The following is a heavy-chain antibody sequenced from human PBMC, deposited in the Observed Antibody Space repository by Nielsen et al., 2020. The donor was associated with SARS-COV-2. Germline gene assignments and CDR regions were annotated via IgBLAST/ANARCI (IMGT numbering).Heavy chain of an antibody. CDR3: ARYYAGSAGTTFHAFDY. CDR1: GGTFSSYA. D-gene: IGHD6-13*01. CDR2: IIPIFGTA. J-gene: IGHJ4*02. V-gene: IGHV1-69*13. Sequence: SVKVSCKASGGTFSSYAISWVRQAPGQGLEWMGGIIPIFGTANYAQKFQGRVTITADESTSTAYMELSSLRSEDTAVYYCARYYAGSAGTTFHAFDYWGQGTLVTVSS.